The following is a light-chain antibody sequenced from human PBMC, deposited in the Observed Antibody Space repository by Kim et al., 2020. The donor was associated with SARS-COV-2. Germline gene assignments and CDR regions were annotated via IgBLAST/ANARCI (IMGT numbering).Light chain of an antibody. V-gene: IGLV3-21*04. CDR2: YDS. CDR3: QVWDSSSDHLYVV. CDR1: NIGSKS. Sequence: YALTQPPSVSVAPGKTARITCGGNNIGSKSVHWYQQKPGQAPVLVIYYDSDRPSGIPERFSGSNSGNTATLTISRVEAGDEADYYCQVWDSSSDHLYVV. J-gene: IGLJ2*01.